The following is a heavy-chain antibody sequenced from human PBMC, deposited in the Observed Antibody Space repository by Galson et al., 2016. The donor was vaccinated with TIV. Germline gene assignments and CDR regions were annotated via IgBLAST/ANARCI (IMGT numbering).Heavy chain of an antibody. Sequence: SLRLSCAASGFRFNEYEMSWVRQAPGKGLEWVSALSGGATNTYYSDSVKGRFTISRDNSQNKVFLEMDSLRVDDTAVYYCAKDMGYFEGFDHWGPGTLVTVSS. CDR3: AKDMGYFEGFDH. CDR2: LSGGATNT. D-gene: IGHD1-26*01. CDR1: GFRFNEYE. V-gene: IGHV3-23*01. J-gene: IGHJ4*02.